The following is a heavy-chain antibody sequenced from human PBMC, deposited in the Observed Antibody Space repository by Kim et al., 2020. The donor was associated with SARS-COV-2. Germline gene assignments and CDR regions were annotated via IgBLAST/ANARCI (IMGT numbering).Heavy chain of an antibody. CDR1: GFTFSSYE. V-gene: IGHV3-48*03. J-gene: IGHJ5*02. CDR2: ISSSGSTI. D-gene: IGHD6-13*01. Sequence: GGSLRLSCAASGFTFSSYEMNWVRQAPGKGLEWVSYISSSGSTIYYADSVKGRFTISRDNAKNSLYLQMNSLRAEDTAVYYCAREGRQLVHFALSGRGWFDPWGQGTLVTVSS. CDR3: AREGRQLVHFALSGRGWFDP.